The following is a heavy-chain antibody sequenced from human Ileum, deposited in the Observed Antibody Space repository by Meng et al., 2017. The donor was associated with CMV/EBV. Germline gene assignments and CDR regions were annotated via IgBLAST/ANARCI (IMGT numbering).Heavy chain of an antibody. J-gene: IGHJ4*02. CDR3: TRATDGYTYFDY. D-gene: IGHD5-24*01. CDR1: GFTFRASA. V-gene: IGHV3-73*01. Sequence: ASGFTFRASAMRWVRQASGKGLGWVGRIRDKPDNYATSYDASVKGRFTISRDDSKNTAYLQMNSLQAEDTAVYYCTRATDGYTYFDYWGQGTLVTVSS. CDR2: IRDKPDNYAT.